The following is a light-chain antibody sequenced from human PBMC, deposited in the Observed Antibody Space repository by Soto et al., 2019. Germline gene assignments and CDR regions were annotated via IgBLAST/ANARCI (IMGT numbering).Light chain of an antibody. J-gene: IGKJ4*01. Sequence: EIVLTQSPGTLSLSPGERATLSCRASQSVSSSYLAWYQQKPGQAPRLLIYGANIRATGIPDRFSGSGSGTDFTLSISRLEPEDFASYYCQQHKSYPVTFGGGTKVEIK. CDR2: GAN. CDR3: QQHKSYPVT. CDR1: QSVSSSY. V-gene: IGKV3-20*01.